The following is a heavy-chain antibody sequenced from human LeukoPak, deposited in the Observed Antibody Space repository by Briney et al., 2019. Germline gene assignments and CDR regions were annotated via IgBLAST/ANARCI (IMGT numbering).Heavy chain of an antibody. Sequence: PGGSLRLSCAASGFTFSSNYMSWVRQAPGKGLEWVANIKQDGSEKYYVDTVKGRFTISRDNAKNSLYLQMNSLRAEDTAVYYCASWLSPKGGFDYWGQGTLVTVSS. J-gene: IGHJ4*02. V-gene: IGHV3-7*01. CDR3: ASWLSPKGGFDY. CDR2: IKQDGSEK. D-gene: IGHD3-16*01. CDR1: GFTFSSNY.